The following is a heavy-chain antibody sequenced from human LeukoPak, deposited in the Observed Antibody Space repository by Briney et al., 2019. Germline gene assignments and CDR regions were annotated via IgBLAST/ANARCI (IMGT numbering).Heavy chain of an antibody. D-gene: IGHD1-26*01. Sequence: ASVKVSCKASGYTFTSYYMHWVRQAPGQGLEWMGIINPSGGSTSYAQKFQGRVTRTRDMSTSTVYMELSSLRSEDTAVYYCARDPDSGSYSPFWYFDLWGRGTLVTVSS. CDR1: GYTFTSYY. CDR3: ARDPDSGSYSPFWYFDL. CDR2: INPSGGST. J-gene: IGHJ2*01. V-gene: IGHV1-46*01.